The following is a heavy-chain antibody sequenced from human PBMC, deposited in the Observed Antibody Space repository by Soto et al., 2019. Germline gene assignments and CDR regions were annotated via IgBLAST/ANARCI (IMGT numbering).Heavy chain of an antibody. Sequence: SETLSLTCAVSGTSFSGYYWSWIRQPPEKGLEWIAEISYSGSTNYNPSLKSRVTISVDTSKNQFSLKVSSVTAADTAVYYCARGRHFYAIDYWGQGTLVTVSS. CDR3: ARGRHFYAIDY. J-gene: IGHJ4*02. V-gene: IGHV4-34*01. CDR2: ISYSGST. CDR1: GTSFSGYY. D-gene: IGHD2-2*01.